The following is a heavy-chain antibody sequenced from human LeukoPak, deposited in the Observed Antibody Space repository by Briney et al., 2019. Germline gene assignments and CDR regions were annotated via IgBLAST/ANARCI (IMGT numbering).Heavy chain of an antibody. CDR1: GYTFTRCY. CDR3: ARELESSGYFDY. D-gene: IGHD3-3*01. Sequence: ASVKVSCKASGYTFTRCYVHWVRQAPGQGLEWMGVINLSGGSTSYAQKFQGRVTMTRDTSTSTVYMEVSSLRSEDTAVYYCARELESSGYFDYWGQGTLVTVSS. CDR2: INLSGGST. J-gene: IGHJ4*02. V-gene: IGHV1-46*01.